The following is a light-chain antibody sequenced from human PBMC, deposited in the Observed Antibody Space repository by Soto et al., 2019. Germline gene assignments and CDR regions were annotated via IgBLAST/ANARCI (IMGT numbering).Light chain of an antibody. V-gene: IGKV3-20*01. Sequence: EIVLTQSPGTPSLSPGERATLSCRASQSVSNNYLAWYQQKPGQAPRLLIYDASNRATGIPDRFSGSGSGTDFTLTISRLEPEDFAVYYCQQYGSSGTFGQGTKVDIK. CDR3: QQYGSSGT. CDR2: DAS. J-gene: IGKJ1*01. CDR1: QSVSNNY.